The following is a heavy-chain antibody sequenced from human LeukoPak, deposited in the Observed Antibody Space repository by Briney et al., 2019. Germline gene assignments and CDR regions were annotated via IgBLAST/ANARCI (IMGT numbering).Heavy chain of an antibody. CDR1: GFTFNSHSM. V-gene: IGHV4-39*07. CDR2: IYYSGST. Sequence: GSLRLSCAASGFTFNSHSMNWVRQAPGEGLEWIGSIYYSGSTYYNPSLKSRVTISVDTSKNQFSLKLSSVTAADTAVYYCARVGDSSGYYRYWYFDLWGRGTLVTVSS. D-gene: IGHD3-22*01. J-gene: IGHJ2*01. CDR3: ARVGDSSGYYRYWYFDL.